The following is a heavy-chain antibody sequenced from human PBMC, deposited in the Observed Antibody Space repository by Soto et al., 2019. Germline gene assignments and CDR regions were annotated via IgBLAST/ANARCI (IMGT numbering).Heavy chain of an antibody. V-gene: IGHV3-23*01. J-gene: IGHJ5*02. Sequence: GGSLRLSCAASGFTFSSYAMSWVRQAPGKGLEWVSAISGSGGSTYYADSVKGRFTISRDNSKNTRYLQMNSLRAEDTAVYYCAKGGRAPDIVVVVAATVRLFDPWGQGTLVTVSS. CDR3: AKGGRAPDIVVVVAATVRLFDP. CDR2: ISGSGGST. CDR1: GFTFSSYA. D-gene: IGHD2-15*01.